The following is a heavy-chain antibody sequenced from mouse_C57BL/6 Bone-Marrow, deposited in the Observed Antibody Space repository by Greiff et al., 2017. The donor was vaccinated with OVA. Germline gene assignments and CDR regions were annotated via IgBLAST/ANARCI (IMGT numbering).Heavy chain of an antibody. J-gene: IGHJ4*01. Sequence: EVKLVESGGGLVKPGGSLKLSCAASGFTFSDYGMHWVRQAPEKGLEWVAYISSGSSTIYYADTVKGRFTISRYNAKNTLFLQMTSLRSEDTAMYYCARRPYSYAMDYWCQGTSVTVSS. CDR1: GFTFSDYG. V-gene: IGHV5-17*01. CDR3: ARRPYSYAMDY. CDR2: ISSGSSTI.